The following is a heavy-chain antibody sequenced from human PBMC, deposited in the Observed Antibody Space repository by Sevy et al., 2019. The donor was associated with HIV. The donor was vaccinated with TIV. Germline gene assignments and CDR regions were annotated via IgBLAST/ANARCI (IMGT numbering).Heavy chain of an antibody. CDR2: IYGTSGTT. D-gene: IGHD3-22*01. J-gene: IGHJ3*02. CDR3: AGGRYDSSGSFDAFDI. V-gene: IGHV3-23*01. Sequence: GGSLRLSCKPSGFTFITYAMNWVRQAPGKGLEWVSTIYGTSGTTYYAESVRGRFTISRDNSMNTLFLQMNTLRTEDTALYYCAGGRYDSSGSFDAFDIWGQGTMATVSS. CDR1: GFTFITYA.